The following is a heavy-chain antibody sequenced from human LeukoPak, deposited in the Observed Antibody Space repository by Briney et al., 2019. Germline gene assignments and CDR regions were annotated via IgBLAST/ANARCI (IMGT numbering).Heavy chain of an antibody. CDR3: AREFAYCGGDCPHGY. CDR2: INPNSGGT. J-gene: IGHJ4*02. V-gene: IGHV1-2*02. D-gene: IGHD2-21*01. CDR1: GYTFSGYY. Sequence: ASVTVSCKASGYTFSGYYMHWVRQAPGQGLEWMGWINPNSGGTNYAQKFQGRVTMTRDTSISTAYMELSRLRSDDTAVYYCAREFAYCGGDCPHGYWGQGTLVTVSS.